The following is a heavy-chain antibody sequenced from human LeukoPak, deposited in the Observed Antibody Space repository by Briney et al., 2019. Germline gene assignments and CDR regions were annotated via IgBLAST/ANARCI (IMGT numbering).Heavy chain of an antibody. V-gene: IGHV1-46*01. D-gene: IGHD3-10*01. J-gene: IGHJ3*02. CDR2: INPSGGST. Sequence: PGASVKVSCKASGYTFTSYYMHWVRQAPGQGLEWMGIINPSGGSTSYAQKFQGRVTMTRDMSTSTVYMELSSLRSEDTAVYYCARDLMVRGVIGAFDIWGQGTMVTVSS. CDR3: ARDLMVRGVIGAFDI. CDR1: GYTFTSYY.